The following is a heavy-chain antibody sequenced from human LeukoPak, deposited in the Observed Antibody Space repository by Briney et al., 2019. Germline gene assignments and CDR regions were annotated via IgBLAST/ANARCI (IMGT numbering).Heavy chain of an antibody. D-gene: IGHD6-13*01. CDR3: ARGGIAAVYAFDI. CDR2: IYYSGST. Sequence: SETLSLTCTVSGGSISSSSYYWGWIRQPPGKGLEWIGSIYYSGSTYYNPPLKSRVTISVDTSKNQFSLKLSSVTAADTAVYYCARGGIAAVYAFDIWGQGTMVTVSS. V-gene: IGHV4-39*07. J-gene: IGHJ3*02. CDR1: GGSISSSSYY.